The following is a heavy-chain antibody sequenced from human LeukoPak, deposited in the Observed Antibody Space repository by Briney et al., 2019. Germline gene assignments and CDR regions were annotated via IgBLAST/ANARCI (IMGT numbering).Heavy chain of an antibody. CDR2: IIPIFGTA. J-gene: IGHJ6*02. Sequence: GASVKVSCKASGGTFSSYAISWVRQAPGQGLEWMGGIIPIFGTANYAQKFQGRVTITADESTSTAYMELSSLRSEDTAVYYRARDPLWAYDILTGYYYDGMDVWGQGTTVTVSS. CDR1: GGTFSSYA. D-gene: IGHD3-9*01. V-gene: IGHV1-69*13. CDR3: ARDPLWAYDILTGYYYDGMDV.